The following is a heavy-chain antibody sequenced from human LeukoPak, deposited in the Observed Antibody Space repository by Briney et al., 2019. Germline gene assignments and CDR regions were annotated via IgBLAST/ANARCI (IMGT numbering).Heavy chain of an antibody. CDR3: AKAQGHCSSSSCYESYFDY. J-gene: IGHJ4*02. D-gene: IGHD2-2*01. V-gene: IGHV3-23*01. Sequence: GGSLRLSCAASGFTFSSYAMSWVRQAPGKGLEWVSAISGSGGSTYYADSVKGRFTISRDNSKNTLYLQMNSLRAEDTAVYYCAKAQGHCSSSSCYESYFDYWGQGTLVTVSS. CDR1: GFTFSSYA. CDR2: ISGSGGST.